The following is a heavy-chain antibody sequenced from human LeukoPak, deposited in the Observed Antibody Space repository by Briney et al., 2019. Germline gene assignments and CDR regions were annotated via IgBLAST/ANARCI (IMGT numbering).Heavy chain of an antibody. D-gene: IGHD5-12*01. CDR2: INHSGST. CDR1: GGSFIGYD. J-gene: IGHJ4*02. V-gene: IGHV4-34*01. Sequence: SETLSLTCAVEGGSFIGYDWSWIRQPPGKGLEWIGEINHSGSTNYNPSLKSRVTISVDTSTNQFSLKLSYVTAADPAVYYCARGWRHDYWGQGTMVTVSS. CDR3: ARGWRHDY.